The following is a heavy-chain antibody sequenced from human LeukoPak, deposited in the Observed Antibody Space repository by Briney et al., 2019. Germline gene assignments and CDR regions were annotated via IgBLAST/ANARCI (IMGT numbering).Heavy chain of an antibody. CDR2: IKESGDT. J-gene: IGHJ4*02. D-gene: IGHD2-15*01. CDR3: ARVLGIAVVAGATEDNYFDS. CDR1: GGSFSTHF. Sequence: SETLSLTCGVTGGSFSTHFWAWIRQSPAKGLEWIGEIKESGDTDYNPSLKRRVKISIDVSRSQLSLTLTSVTAADTAMYYCARVLGIAVVAGATEDNYFDSWGQGALVTVSS. V-gene: IGHV4-34*01.